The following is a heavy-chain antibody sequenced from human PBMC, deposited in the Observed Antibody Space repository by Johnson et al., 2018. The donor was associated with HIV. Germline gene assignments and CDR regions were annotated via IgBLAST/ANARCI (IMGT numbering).Heavy chain of an antibody. J-gene: IGHJ3*02. CDR2: IWYDGSNK. CDR3: AREATGTTNAFYM. CDR1: GFTFSSCA. Sequence: QVQLVESGGGLVQPGGSLRLSCAASGFTFSSCAFHWVRQAPGKGLEWVAVIWYDGSNKYYADSVKGRFTISRDNSKNTLYLQMNSLRAEDTAVYYCAREATGTTNAFYMWGQGTMVTVSS. D-gene: IGHD1-7*01. V-gene: IGHV3-33*08.